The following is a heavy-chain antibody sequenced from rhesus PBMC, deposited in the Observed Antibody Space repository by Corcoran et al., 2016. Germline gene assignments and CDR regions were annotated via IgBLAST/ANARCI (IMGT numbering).Heavy chain of an antibody. J-gene: IGHJ5-1*01. V-gene: IGHV4-165*02. D-gene: IGHD3-22*01. CDR2: IGGRRGST. CDR1: GASISGYY. Sequence: QVQLEESGPGLVKPSETLSLTCAVSGASISGYYGNWIRQPPRKGLEWIGDIGGRRGSTDNHPTLKSRVTISQDTSKTQLSLRRSSVTAADTAVYYWARDEEYWSDLVRFDVWGPGVLVTVSS. CDR3: ARDEEYWSDLVRFDV.